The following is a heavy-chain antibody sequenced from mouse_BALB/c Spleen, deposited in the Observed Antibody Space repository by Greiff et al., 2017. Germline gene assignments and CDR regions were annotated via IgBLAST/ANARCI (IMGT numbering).Heavy chain of an antibody. Sequence: EVKLMESGGGLVQPGGSRKLSCAASGFTFSSFGMHWVRQAPEKGLEWVAYISSGSSTIYYADTVKGRFTISRDNPKNTLFLQMTSLRSEDTAMYYCARSPSYYGNYVDWYFDVWGAGTTVTVSS. CDR3: ARSPSYYGNYVDWYFDV. CDR2: ISSGSSTI. D-gene: IGHD2-10*01. CDR1: GFTFSSFG. V-gene: IGHV5-17*02. J-gene: IGHJ1*01.